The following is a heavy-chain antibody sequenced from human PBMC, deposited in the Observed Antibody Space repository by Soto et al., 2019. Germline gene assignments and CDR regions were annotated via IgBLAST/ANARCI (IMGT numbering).Heavy chain of an antibody. V-gene: IGHV3-30-3*01. D-gene: IGHD3-3*01. CDR2: ISYDGSNK. CDR3: ASGITIFGVVIMSGMDV. Sequence: GGSLRLSCAASGFTFSSYAVHWVRQAPGKGLEWVAVISYDGSNKYYADSVKGRFTISRDNSKNTLYLQMNSLRAEDTAVYYCASGITIFGVVIMSGMDVWGQGTAVTVSS. J-gene: IGHJ6*02. CDR1: GFTFSSYA.